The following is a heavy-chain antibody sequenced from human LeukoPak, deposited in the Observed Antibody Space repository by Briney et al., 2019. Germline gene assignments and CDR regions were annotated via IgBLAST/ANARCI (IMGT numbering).Heavy chain of an antibody. D-gene: IGHD6-13*01. CDR1: GYTFTSYY. CDR2: INPSGGST. J-gene: IGHJ4*02. CDR3: ARARGIAANDRVYDY. V-gene: IGHV1-46*01. Sequence: ASVKVSCKASGYTFTSYYMHWVRQAPGQGLEWMGIINPSGGSTSYAKKFQGRVTMTRDTSTSTVYMELSSLRSEDTAVYYCARARGIAANDRVYDYWGQGTLVTVSS.